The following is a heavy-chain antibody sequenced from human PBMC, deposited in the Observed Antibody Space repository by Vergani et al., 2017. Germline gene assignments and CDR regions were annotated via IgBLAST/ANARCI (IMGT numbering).Heavy chain of an antibody. V-gene: IGHV7-4-1*02. CDR1: GYTFTNYP. J-gene: IGHJ6*02. D-gene: IGHD6-19*01. CDR2: INTNSGNP. CDR3: ARGRQWRLTEYLYGMDV. Sequence: QVQLLQSGSALKKPGASVRISCEASGYTFTNYPLIWVRQAPGQGLEFMGGINTNSGNPTYAPGFTGRFVFSLDTSVSTAYLQISGLKAEDSAVYYCARGRQWRLTEYLYGMDVWGQGTTVTVSS.